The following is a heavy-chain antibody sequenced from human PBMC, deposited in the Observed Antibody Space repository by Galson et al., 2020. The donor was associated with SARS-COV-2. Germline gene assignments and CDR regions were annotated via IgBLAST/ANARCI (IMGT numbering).Heavy chain of an antibody. V-gene: IGHV1-18*01. J-gene: IGHJ3*02. CDR3: ARDFLSVAQQDSAFDI. CDR1: GYTFTSYG. D-gene: IGHD2-15*01. CDR2: ISTYNGKT. Sequence: ASVKVSCKASGYTFTSYGISWVRQAPGQGLEWMGWISTYNGKTKYTQKLQGRVTMTTDTSTSTAYMELRGLRSDDTAVYYCARDFLSVAQQDSAFDIWGQGTMVTV.